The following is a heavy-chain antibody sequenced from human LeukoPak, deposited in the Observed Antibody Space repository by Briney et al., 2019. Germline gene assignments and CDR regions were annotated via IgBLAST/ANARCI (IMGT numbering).Heavy chain of an antibody. CDR3: ARRLGYCSGGSCYYYYMDV. Sequence: GESLKISCKGSGYSFTSYWIGWVRQMPGKGLERMGIIYPGDSDTRYSPSFQGQVTISADKSISTAYLQWSSLKASDTAMYYCARRLGYCSGGSCYYYYMDVWGKGTTVTVSS. D-gene: IGHD2-15*01. J-gene: IGHJ6*03. CDR2: IYPGDSDT. V-gene: IGHV5-51*01. CDR1: GYSFTSYW.